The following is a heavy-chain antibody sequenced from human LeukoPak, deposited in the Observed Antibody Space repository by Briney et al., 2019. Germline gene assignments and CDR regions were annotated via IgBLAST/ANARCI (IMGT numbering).Heavy chain of an antibody. CDR3: ARDRRVTTSYYYYGMDV. CDR2: ISSSSYI. V-gene: IGHV3-21*01. D-gene: IGHD4-17*01. CDR1: GFTFSSYS. J-gene: IGHJ6*02. Sequence: PGGSLRLSCAASGFTFSSYSMNWVRQAPGKGLEWVSSISSSSYIYYADSVKGRFTISRDNAKNSLYLQMNSLRAEDTAVYYCARDRRVTTSYYYYGMDVWGQGTTVTVSS.